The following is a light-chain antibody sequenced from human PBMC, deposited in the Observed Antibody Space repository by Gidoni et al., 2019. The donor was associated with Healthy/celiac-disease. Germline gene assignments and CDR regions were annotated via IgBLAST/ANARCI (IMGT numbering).Light chain of an antibody. CDR3: QQRSNWPWT. V-gene: IGKV3-11*01. Sequence: EIVLTQSPATLSLSPGERATLSCRASQGVSSYLAWYQQNPGQAPRLLIYDASNRATGIPARFSGSGSGTDFTLTISSLEPEDFAVYYCQQRSNWPWTFGQGTKVEIK. CDR1: QGVSSY. CDR2: DAS. J-gene: IGKJ1*01.